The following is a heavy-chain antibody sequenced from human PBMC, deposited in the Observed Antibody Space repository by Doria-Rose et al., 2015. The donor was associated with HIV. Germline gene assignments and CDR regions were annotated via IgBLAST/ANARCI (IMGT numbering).Heavy chain of an antibody. J-gene: IGHJ6*02. V-gene: IGHV3-30*04. Sequence: QVQLVQSGGGVVQPGRSLRLSCVASGFTLSNFAIHWVRQAPGKGLEWVSVILYDGGNQHYADSVKGRFTISRDNSKNTVHLQMDTLRPEDTAVYFCARDELRGYDIYDGLDVWGQGTTVTVSS. CDR2: ILYDGGNQ. D-gene: IGHD5-12*01. CDR1: GFTLSNFA. CDR3: ARDELRGYDIYDGLDV.